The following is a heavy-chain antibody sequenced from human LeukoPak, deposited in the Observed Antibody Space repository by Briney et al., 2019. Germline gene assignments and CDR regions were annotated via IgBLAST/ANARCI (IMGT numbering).Heavy chain of an antibody. J-gene: IGHJ5*02. CDR3: ARGRDDTIFGVVITPNNWFDP. D-gene: IGHD3-3*01. CDR1: GYTFTSYY. Sequence: ASVKVSCKASGYTFTSYYMHWVRQAPGQGLEWMGIINPSGGSTSYAQKFQGRVTMTRDTSTSTVYMELSSLRSEDTAVYYCARGRDDTIFGVVITPNNWFDPWGQGTLVTVSS. CDR2: INPSGGST. V-gene: IGHV1-46*01.